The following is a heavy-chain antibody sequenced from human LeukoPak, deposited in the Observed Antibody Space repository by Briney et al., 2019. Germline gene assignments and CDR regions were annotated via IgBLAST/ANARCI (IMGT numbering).Heavy chain of an antibody. CDR1: GGSISSYY. Sequence: SETLSLTCTVSGGSISSYYWSWIRQPAGKGLEWIGRIYTSGSTNYNPSLKSRVTMSVDTSKNQFSLKLSSVTAADTAVYYCAREEYYYDSSGYYQTLDCWGQGTLDTVSS. V-gene: IGHV4-4*07. CDR2: IYTSGST. CDR3: AREEYYYDSSGYYQTLDC. D-gene: IGHD3-22*01. J-gene: IGHJ4*02.